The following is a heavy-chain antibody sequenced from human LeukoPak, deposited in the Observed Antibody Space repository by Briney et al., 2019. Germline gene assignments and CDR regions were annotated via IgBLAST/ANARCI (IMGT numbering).Heavy chain of an antibody. CDR3: ARSPGSNDY. CDR2: INHSGST. Sequence: PSETLSLTCAVYGGSFSGYYWSWIRQPPGKGLEWIGEINHSGSTNYNPSLKSQVTISVDTSKNQFSLKLSSVTAADTAVYYCARSPGSNDYWGQGTLVTVSS. D-gene: IGHD3-10*01. CDR1: GGSFSGYY. V-gene: IGHV4-34*01. J-gene: IGHJ4*02.